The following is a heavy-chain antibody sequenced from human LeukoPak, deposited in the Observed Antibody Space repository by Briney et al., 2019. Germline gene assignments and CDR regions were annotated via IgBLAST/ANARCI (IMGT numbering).Heavy chain of an antibody. V-gene: IGHV1-18*01. Sequence: ASVKVSCKASGYTFTSYGISWVRQAPGQGLEWMGWISAYNGNTNYAQKFQGRVTMTRNTSISTAYMELSSLRSEDTAVYYCARGPYYYDSSVTDYWGQGTLVTVSS. CDR3: ARGPYYYDSSVTDY. CDR1: GYTFTSYG. D-gene: IGHD3-22*01. CDR2: ISAYNGNT. J-gene: IGHJ4*02.